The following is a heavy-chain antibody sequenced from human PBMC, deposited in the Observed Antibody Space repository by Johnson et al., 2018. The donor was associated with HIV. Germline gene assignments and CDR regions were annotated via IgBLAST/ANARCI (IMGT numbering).Heavy chain of an antibody. J-gene: IGHJ3*02. CDR3: ARAIVVDDDAFDI. CDR2: ISSNGIGT. V-gene: IGHV3-64*01. D-gene: IGHD3-22*01. Sequence: VQLVESGGGLVQPGGSLRLSCAVSGFTFSNFAMHWVRQAPGKGLAYVSAISSNGIGTYYANSVDGRFTISRDNDKNTMYLQMNSLRAEDTAVFYCARAIVVDDDAFDIWGQGTMVTVSS. CDR1: GFTFSNFA.